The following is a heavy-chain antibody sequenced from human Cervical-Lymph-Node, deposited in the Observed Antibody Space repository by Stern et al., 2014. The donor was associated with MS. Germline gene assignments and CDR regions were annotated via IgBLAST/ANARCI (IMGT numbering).Heavy chain of an antibody. CDR2: INPNSGAT. CDR1: GYSFTTHY. J-gene: IGHJ5*02. D-gene: IGHD1-1*01. Sequence: QVQLVQSGAEVKKPGASVNVSCEASGYSFTTHYMHWIRQAPGGGLEWVGEINPNSGATSYARQFQGRVIITRDTSTSTIYMELTGLRSEDTALYFCTRVQRERRALDHLDPWGQGTLVTVSS. V-gene: IGHV1-46*03. CDR3: TRVQRERRALDHLDP.